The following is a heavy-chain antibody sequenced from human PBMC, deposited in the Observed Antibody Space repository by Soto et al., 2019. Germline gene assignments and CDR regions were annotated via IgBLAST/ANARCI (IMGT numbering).Heavy chain of an antibody. CDR2: ISAYNGNT. CDR1: GYTFTSYG. Sequence: QVQLVQSGAEVKKPGASVKVSCKASGYTFTSYGISWVRQAPGQGLEWMGWISAYNGNTNYAQKLQGRLTMTTDTSTSTAYMELRCLRSDDTAVYYCARDPPDRSTVTTLFVYWGQGTLVTFSS. D-gene: IGHD4-17*01. CDR3: ARDPPDRSTVTTLFVY. V-gene: IGHV1-18*04. J-gene: IGHJ4*02.